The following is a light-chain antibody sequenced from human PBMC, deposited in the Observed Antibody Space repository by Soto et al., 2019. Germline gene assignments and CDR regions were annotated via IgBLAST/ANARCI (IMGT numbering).Light chain of an antibody. Sequence: QSVLTQPASVSESPGQSITISCTGTSSDVGGYNYVSWYQQHPGKAPKLMIYDVSNRPSGVSNRFSGSKSGNTASLTISGLQAEDEADYYCSSYTSSITPYVFGTGSKVTGL. CDR1: SSDVGGYNY. CDR2: DVS. V-gene: IGLV2-14*01. CDR3: SSYTSSITPYV. J-gene: IGLJ1*01.